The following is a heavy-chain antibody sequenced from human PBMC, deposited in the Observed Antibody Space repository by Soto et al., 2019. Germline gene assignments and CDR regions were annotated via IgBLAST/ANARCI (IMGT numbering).Heavy chain of an antibody. CDR1: GGSISSSSYY. Sequence: QLQLQESGPGLVKPSETLSLTCTVSGGSISSSSYYWGWIRQPPGKGLEWIGSIYYSGSTYYNPSLKSRVTISVDTSKNQFSLKLSSVTAADTAVYYCASAFRVGQQLVGWFDPWGQGTLVTVSS. CDR3: ASAFRVGQQLVGWFDP. J-gene: IGHJ5*02. D-gene: IGHD6-13*01. V-gene: IGHV4-39*01. CDR2: IYYSGST.